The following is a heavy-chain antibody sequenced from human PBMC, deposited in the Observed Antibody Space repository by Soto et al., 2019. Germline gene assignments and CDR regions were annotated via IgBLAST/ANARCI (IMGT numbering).Heavy chain of an antibody. D-gene: IGHD1-26*01. CDR2: ISASGGAT. CDR1: RFTFTSYA. CDR3: AKDVEGGSLFRGAFDY. J-gene: IGHJ4*02. V-gene: IGHV3-23*01. Sequence: EVELLESGGGLVQPGGSLRLSCVASRFTFTSYAMSRVRQAPGKGLEWVAAISASGGATIHADSVKGRLTISRDNSKNTLYLQMNSLRAEDTAVYYCAKDVEGGSLFRGAFDYWGQGTQVTVSS.